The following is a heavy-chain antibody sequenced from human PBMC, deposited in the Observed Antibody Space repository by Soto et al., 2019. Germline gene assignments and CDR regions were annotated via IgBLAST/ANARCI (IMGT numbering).Heavy chain of an antibody. CDR2: IYYTGST. V-gene: IGHV4-39*01. Sequence: QLQLQESGPGLVRSSETLSLTCTVSGGSISSSAYYWGWIRQPPGKGLEWIGVIYYTGSTYYNPSLKSRVTISVDTSENQLSLMLSCVTAADTAVYYCARHVGGSSRTHDWGQGTLVTVSS. CDR3: ARHVGGSSRTHD. J-gene: IGHJ4*02. D-gene: IGHD3-10*01. CDR1: GGSISSSAYY.